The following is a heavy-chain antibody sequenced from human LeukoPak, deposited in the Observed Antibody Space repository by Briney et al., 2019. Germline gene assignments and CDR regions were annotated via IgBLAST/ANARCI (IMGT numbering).Heavy chain of an antibody. CDR3: TRQYYDNTGYYYFDY. J-gene: IGHJ4*02. CDR1: GGSITCSSYY. CDR2: MYYSGST. Sequence: SDTLSLTCTVSGGSITCSSYYWGWIRQPPGNGLEWIGSMYYSGSTYYKTSLNSRVTISADTSKNELSLELSSVTAANTAVYYCTRQYYDNTGYYYFDYCGQGTLVTVSS. D-gene: IGHD3-22*01. V-gene: IGHV4-39*01.